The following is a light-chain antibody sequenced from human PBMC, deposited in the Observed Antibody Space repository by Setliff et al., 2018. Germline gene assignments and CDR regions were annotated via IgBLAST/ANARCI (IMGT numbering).Light chain of an antibody. CDR1: SSDVGGYNY. CDR2: EVS. V-gene: IGLV2-8*01. CDR3: LSYTTSDTVV. J-gene: IGLJ1*01. Sequence: QSALTQPPSASGSTGQSVTISCTGTSSDVGGYNYVSWYQQLPGKAPKLMISEVSKRPSGVPDRFSGSKSGNTASLTVSGLQAEDEADYYCLSYTTSDTVVFGTGTKGTVL.